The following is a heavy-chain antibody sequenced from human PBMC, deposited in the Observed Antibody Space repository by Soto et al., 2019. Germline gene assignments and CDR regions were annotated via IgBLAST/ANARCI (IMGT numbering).Heavy chain of an antibody. CDR3: ARGVHYDSSGYYYFY. D-gene: IGHD3-22*01. CDR2: IIPLFGTA. Sequence: ASVKVSCKASGGTFSTYAIDWVRQAPGQRLEWMGGIIPLFGTAKYAQNFQGRITITADESTNTAYMELRSLRSQDTAVYYCARGVHYDSSGYYYFYWGQGTLVTVSS. J-gene: IGHJ4*02. V-gene: IGHV1-69*13. CDR1: GGTFSTYA.